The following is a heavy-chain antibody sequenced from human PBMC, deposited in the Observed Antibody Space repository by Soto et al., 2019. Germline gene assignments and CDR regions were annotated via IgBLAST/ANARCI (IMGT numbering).Heavy chain of an antibody. J-gene: IGHJ4*02. CDR1: GFTFSNYA. CDR2: ISGSGGST. D-gene: IGHD6-19*01. Sequence: EVQLLESGGGLVQPGGSLRLSCAAPGFTFSNYAMNWVRQAPGKGLEWVSVISGSGGSTYYADSVMGRFTITRDNSKNTLYLQMNSLRGEDTAVYYRARRSSGWYFDYWGQGTVVTVSS. V-gene: IGHV3-23*01. CDR3: ARRSSGWYFDY.